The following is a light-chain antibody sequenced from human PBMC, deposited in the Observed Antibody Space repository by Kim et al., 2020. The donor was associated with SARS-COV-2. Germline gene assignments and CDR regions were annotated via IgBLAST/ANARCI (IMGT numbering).Light chain of an antibody. CDR3: QQSHTAPLLT. CDR1: QGLSNH. V-gene: IGKV1-6*01. J-gene: IGKJ4*01. CDR2: AAS. Sequence: AVQLTQSPSSLSASVGDRVTITCRANQGLSNHLAWYQQKPGKVPKLLIYAASTLQTGVPPRFSGSESGTDFTLTISSLQPEDFATYYCQQSHTAPLLTFGGGTKLEI.